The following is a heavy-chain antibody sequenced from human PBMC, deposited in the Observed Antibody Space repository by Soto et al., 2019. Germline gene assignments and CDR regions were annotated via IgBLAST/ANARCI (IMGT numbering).Heavy chain of an antibody. CDR2: IIPILGIA. J-gene: IGHJ4*02. D-gene: IGHD5-12*01. V-gene: IGHV1-69*02. CDR1: GGTFSSYT. CDR3: ARVGVVATED. Sequence: QVQLVQSGAEVKKPGSSVKVSCKASGGTFSSYTISWGRQAPGQGLEWMGRIIPILGIANYAQKFQGRVMITADKSTSTAYMELSSLRSEDTAVYYCARVGVVATEDWGQGTLVTVSS.